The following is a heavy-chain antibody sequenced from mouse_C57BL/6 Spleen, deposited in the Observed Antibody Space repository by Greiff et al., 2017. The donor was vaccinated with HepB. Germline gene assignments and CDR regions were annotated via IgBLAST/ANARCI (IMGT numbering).Heavy chain of an antibody. V-gene: IGHV1-59*01. J-gene: IGHJ4*01. CDR1: GYTFTSYW. CDR2: IDPSDSYT. CDR3: ARGYYGYMDY. Sequence: QVQLQQSGAELVRPGTSVKLSCKASGYTFTSYWMHWVKQRPGQGLEWIGVIDPSDSYTNYNQKFKGKATLTVDTSSSTAYMQLSSLTSEDSAVYYCARGYYGYMDYWGQGTSVTVSS. D-gene: IGHD2-2*01.